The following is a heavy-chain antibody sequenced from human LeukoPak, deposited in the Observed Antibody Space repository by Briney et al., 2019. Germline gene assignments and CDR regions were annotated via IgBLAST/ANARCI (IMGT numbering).Heavy chain of an antibody. CDR2: IYTSGST. D-gene: IGHD6-13*01. Sequence: PSETLSLTCTVSNGSISSDTYFWSWIRQPAGKGLEWIGRIYTSGSTNYNPSLKSRVTMSVDTSKNQFSLKLSSVTAADTAVYYCARDRTAADPWGQGTLVTVSS. CDR1: NGSISSDTYF. J-gene: IGHJ5*02. CDR3: ARDRTAADP. V-gene: IGHV4-61*02.